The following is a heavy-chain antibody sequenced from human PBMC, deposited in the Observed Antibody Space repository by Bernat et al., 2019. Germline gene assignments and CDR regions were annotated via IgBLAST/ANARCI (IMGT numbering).Heavy chain of an antibody. J-gene: IGHJ4*02. CDR2: ISYDGRNK. CDR3: ARTAAGTFDY. V-gene: IGHV3-30-3*01. Sequence: QVQLVESGGGVVQPGRSLRLSCAASGFTFSSYAMHWVRQAPGKGLEWVAVISYDGRNKYYADSVKGRFTISRDNSKSTLYLQMNSLRAEDTAVYYCARTAAGTFDYWGQGTLVTVSS. CDR1: GFTFSSYA. D-gene: IGHD6-13*01.